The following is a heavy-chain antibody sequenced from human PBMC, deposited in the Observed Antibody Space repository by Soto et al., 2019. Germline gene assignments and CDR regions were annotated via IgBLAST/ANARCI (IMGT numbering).Heavy chain of an antibody. CDR2: IYYSGST. CDR1: GGSISSYY. J-gene: IGHJ4*02. D-gene: IGHD2-15*01. V-gene: IGHV4-59*01. Sequence: SETLSLTCTVSGGSISSYYWSWIRQPPGKGLEWIGYIYYSGSTNYNPSLKSRVTISVDTSKNQFSLKLSSVTAADTAVYYCARVVAATYGYYFDYWGQGTLVTVSS. CDR3: ARVVAATYGYYFDY.